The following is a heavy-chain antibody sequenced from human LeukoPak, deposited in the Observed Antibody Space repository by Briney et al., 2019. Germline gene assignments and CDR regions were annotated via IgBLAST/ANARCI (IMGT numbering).Heavy chain of an antibody. V-gene: IGHV3-48*01. D-gene: IGHD5-12*01. CDR2: ISSSSSTI. CDR1: GFTFSSYS. J-gene: IGHJ4*02. CDR3: ARGGYSGYDFGVYY. Sequence: GGSLRLSCAASGFTFSSYSMNWVRQAPGKGLEWVSYISSSSSTIYYADSVKGRFTISRDNAKNSLYLQMNSLRAEDTAAYYCARGGYSGYDFGVYYWGQGTLVTVSS.